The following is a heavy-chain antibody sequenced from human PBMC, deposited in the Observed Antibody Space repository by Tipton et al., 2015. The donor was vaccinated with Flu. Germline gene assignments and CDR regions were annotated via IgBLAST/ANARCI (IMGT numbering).Heavy chain of an antibody. CDR3: ARDPAAGTIYYYYGMDV. CDR1: GFTFSSYW. CDR2: IKQDGSEK. V-gene: IGHV3-7*01. D-gene: IGHD6-13*01. Sequence: SLRLSCAASGFTFSSYWMSWVRQAPGKGLEWVANIKQDGSEKYYVDSVKGRFTISRDNAKNSLYLQMNSLRAEDTAVYYCARDPAAGTIYYYYGMDVWGQGTSVTVSS. J-gene: IGHJ6*02.